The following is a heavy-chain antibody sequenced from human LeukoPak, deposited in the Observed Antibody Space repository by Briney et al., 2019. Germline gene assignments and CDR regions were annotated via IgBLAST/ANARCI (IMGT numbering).Heavy chain of an antibody. Sequence: SETLSLTCTVSGGSISSSSSYYWGWIRRPPGKGLEWIGSIYYSGSTYYNPSLKSRVTISVDTSKNQFSLKLSSVTAADTAVYYCARDRGSYYFDYWGQGTLVTVSS. D-gene: IGHD3-10*01. J-gene: IGHJ4*02. CDR3: ARDRGSYYFDY. V-gene: IGHV4-39*07. CDR1: GGSISSSSSYY. CDR2: IYYSGST.